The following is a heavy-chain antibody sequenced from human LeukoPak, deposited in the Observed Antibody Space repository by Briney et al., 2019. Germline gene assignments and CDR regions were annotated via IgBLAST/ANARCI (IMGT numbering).Heavy chain of an antibody. D-gene: IGHD3-3*01. CDR1: GGSFSGYY. CDR3: ARGLTIFGVVIMSFDY. V-gene: IGHV4-34*01. CDR2: TNHSGST. J-gene: IGHJ4*02. Sequence: SETLSLTCAVYGGSFSGYYWSWIRQPPGKGLEWIGETNHSGSTNYNPSLKSRVTISVDTSKNQFSLKLSSVTAADTAVYYCARGLTIFGVVIMSFDYWGQGTLVTVSS.